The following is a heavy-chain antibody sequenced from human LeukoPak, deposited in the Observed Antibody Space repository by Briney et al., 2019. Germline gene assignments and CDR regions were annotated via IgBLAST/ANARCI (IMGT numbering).Heavy chain of an antibody. CDR1: GGSISSYY. J-gene: IGHJ5*02. V-gene: IGHV4-59*01. CDR2: IYYSGST. Sequence: PSETLSLTCTVSGGSISSYYWSWIRQPPGKGLEWIGYIYYSGSTNYNPSLKSRVTISVDTSKNQFSLKLSSVTAEDTAVYYCARDILTARGWFDPWGQGTLVTVSS. CDR3: ARDILTARGWFDP. D-gene: IGHD3-9*01.